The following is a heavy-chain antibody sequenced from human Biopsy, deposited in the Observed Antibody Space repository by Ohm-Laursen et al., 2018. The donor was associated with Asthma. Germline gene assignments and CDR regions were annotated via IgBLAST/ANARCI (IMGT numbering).Heavy chain of an antibody. D-gene: IGHD3-9*01. CDR2: VNTGNGDT. V-gene: IGHV1-3*04. CDR1: GYNFISFA. CDR3: ARTYYDSLTGQVKDVFGV. J-gene: IGHJ3*01. Sequence: SVKVSCKVSGYNFISFAIHWVRQAPGQRLEWMGWVNTGNGDTKYSQKFQGRVTITRDTSASTAYMELRSLRSEDTATYYCARTYYDSLTGQVKDVFGVWGQGTMVTVSS.